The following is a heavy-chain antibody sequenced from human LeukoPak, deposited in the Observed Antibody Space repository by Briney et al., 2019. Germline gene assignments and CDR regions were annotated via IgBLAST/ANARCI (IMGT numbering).Heavy chain of an antibody. CDR3: AREGYGGGDYFDY. D-gene: IGHD4-23*01. Sequence: GGSLRLSCAASGFTFSSYSMNWVRQAPGKGLEWVSSISSSTSYTYYADSVRGRFTISRDNAKNSVYLQMSSLRVEDTAVYYCAREGYGGGDYFDYWGQGTLVTVSS. CDR2: ISSSTSYT. J-gene: IGHJ4*02. CDR1: GFTFSSYS. V-gene: IGHV3-21*01.